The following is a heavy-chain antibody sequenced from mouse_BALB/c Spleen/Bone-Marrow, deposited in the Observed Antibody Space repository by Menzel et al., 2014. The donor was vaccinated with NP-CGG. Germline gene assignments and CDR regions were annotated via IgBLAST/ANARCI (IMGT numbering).Heavy chain of an antibody. D-gene: IGHD1-1*01. CDR2: IRNKANGYTA. J-gene: IGHJ1*01. Sequence: EVKLLESGGGLVQPGGSLRLSCATSGFTFTDYYMSWVRQTPGKALEWLGFIRNKANGYTADYSVSVKGRFTISRDNSQNILYLQMNTLRAEDSATYYCARDENYDIYWYFDVWGAGTTVTVSS. V-gene: IGHV7-3*02. CDR3: ARDENYDIYWYFDV. CDR1: GFTFTDYY.